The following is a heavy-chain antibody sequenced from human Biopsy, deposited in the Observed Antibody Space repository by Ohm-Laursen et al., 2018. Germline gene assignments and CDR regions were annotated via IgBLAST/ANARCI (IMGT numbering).Heavy chain of an antibody. CDR1: GDSITSYF. J-gene: IGHJ3*01. CDR2: IYYRGNT. Sequence: GTLSLTCTVSGDSITSYFWSWIRQAPGKGLEWIGNIYYRGNTNYGPSLKSRATISLDSSKNQFSLNLNSVTATDTAVYYCARRLPLRGFAFDVWGQGTVVTVS. D-gene: IGHD3-10*01. CDR3: ARRLPLRGFAFDV. V-gene: IGHV4-59*08.